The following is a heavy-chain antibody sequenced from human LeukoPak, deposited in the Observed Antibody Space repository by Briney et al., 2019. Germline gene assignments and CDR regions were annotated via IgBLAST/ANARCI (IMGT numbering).Heavy chain of an antibody. J-gene: IGHJ5*02. D-gene: IGHD3-3*01. CDR2: IYYSGST. Sequence: SETLSLTCTVSGGSISGYYWSWIRQPPGKRLGWIGYIYYSGSTNYNPSLKSRVTISVDTSKNQFSLNLSSVTAADTAVYYCARSRIFGVVDNWFDPWGQGTLVTVSS. V-gene: IGHV4-59*01. CDR3: ARSRIFGVVDNWFDP. CDR1: GGSISGYY.